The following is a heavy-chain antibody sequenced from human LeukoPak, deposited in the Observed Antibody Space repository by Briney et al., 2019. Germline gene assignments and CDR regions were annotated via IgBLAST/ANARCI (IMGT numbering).Heavy chain of an antibody. CDR3: ARVRYYYDSSGLLPHYFDY. J-gene: IGHJ4*02. D-gene: IGHD3-22*01. V-gene: IGHV3-30-3*01. CDR2: ISYDGSNK. Sequence: PGGSLRLSCAASGFTFSSYAMHWVRQAPGKGLEWVAVISYDGSNKYYADSVKGRFTISRDNSKNTLYLQMNSLRSEDTAVYYCARVRYYYDSSGLLPHYFDYWGQGTLVTVSS. CDR1: GFTFSSYA.